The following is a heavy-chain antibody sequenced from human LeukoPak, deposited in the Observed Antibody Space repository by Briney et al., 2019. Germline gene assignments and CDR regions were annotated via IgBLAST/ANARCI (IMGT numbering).Heavy chain of an antibody. D-gene: IGHD2-15*01. CDR3: ARKGDVVVVSGNWFDP. CDR1: GGSFSGYY. CDR2: INHSGST. J-gene: IGHJ5*02. V-gene: IGHV4-34*01. Sequence: PSETLSLTCAVYGGSFSGYYWSWIRQPPGKGLEWIGEINHSGSTNYNPSLKSRVTISVDTSKNQFSLKLSSVTAADTAVNYCARKGDVVVVSGNWFDPWGQGTLVTVSS.